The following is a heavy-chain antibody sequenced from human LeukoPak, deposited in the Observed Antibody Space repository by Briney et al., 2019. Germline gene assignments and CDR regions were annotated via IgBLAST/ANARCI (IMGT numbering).Heavy chain of an antibody. J-gene: IGHJ4*02. V-gene: IGHV3-33*01. CDR3: ARAVGPFDY. Sequence: GGSLRLSRAASGFTFSTYGMHWVRQAPGKGLEWVAVIWYDGSNKFYGDSVKGRFTISRDNSENMLYLQMNGLRAEDTAVYYCARAVGPFDYWGQGTLVTVSS. CDR2: IWYDGSNK. D-gene: IGHD3/OR15-3a*01. CDR1: GFTFSTYG.